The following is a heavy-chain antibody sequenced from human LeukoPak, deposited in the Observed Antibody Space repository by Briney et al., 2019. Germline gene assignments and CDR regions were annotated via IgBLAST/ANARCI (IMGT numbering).Heavy chain of an antibody. CDR2: ISTDGSST. Sequence: GGSLRLSCAASGFTLSNYWTHWVRQAPGKGLVWVSRISTDGSSTNYADSVRGRFTISRDNAKNTLYVQMNSLRAEDTAVYYCARGAFGVYAFDIWGQGTMVTVSS. J-gene: IGHJ3*02. CDR1: GFTLSNYW. V-gene: IGHV3-74*01. CDR3: ARGAFGVYAFDI. D-gene: IGHD3-3*01.